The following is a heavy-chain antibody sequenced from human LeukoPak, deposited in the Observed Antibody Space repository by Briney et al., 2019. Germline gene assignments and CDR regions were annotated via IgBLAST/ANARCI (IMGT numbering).Heavy chain of an antibody. CDR2: MDDGGTHA. J-gene: IGHJ4*02. Sequence: GGSLRLSCAASGFTFSRYAMQWVRQAPDKRLEYVSGMDDGGTHAYYVESVKGRFTMSRDNSRDTLYPQMRSLRPEDTAVYYCARDGKAKNDYWGQGTLVTVST. CDR3: ARDGKAKNDY. D-gene: IGHD1-26*01. CDR1: GFTFSRYA. V-gene: IGHV3-64*02.